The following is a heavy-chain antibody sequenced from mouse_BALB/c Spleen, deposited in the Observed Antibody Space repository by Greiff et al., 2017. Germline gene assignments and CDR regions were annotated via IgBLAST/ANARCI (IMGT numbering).Heavy chain of an antibody. CDR3: ALLLRGFDY. V-gene: IGHV14-1*02. J-gene: IGHJ2*01. D-gene: IGHD1-1*01. Sequence: VQLHQSGAELVRPGALVKLSCKASGFNIKDYYMHWVKQRPEQGLEWIGWIDPENGNTIYDPKFQGKASITADTSSNTAYLQLSSLTSEDTAVYYCALLLRGFDYWGQGTTLTVSS. CDR1: GFNIKDYY. CDR2: IDPENGNT.